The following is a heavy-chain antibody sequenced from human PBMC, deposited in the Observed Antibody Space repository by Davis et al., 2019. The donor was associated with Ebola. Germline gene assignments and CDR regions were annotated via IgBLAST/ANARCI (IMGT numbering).Heavy chain of an antibody. CDR3: ARQVGVVATIIPYWYFDL. CDR1: GYSFTSYW. J-gene: IGHJ2*01. CDR2: IDPSDSYT. D-gene: IGHD5-12*01. V-gene: IGHV5-10-1*04. Sequence: KVSCKGSGYSFTSYWISWVRQMPGKGLEWMGRIDPSDSYTNYSPSFQGQVTISADKSISTAYLQWSSLKASDTAMYYCARQVGVVATIIPYWYFDLWGRGTLVTVSS.